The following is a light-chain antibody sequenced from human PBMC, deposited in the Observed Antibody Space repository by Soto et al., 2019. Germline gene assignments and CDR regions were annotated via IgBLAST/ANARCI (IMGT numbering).Light chain of an antibody. CDR3: QQHGSGPWT. CDR2: VAS. Sequence: EIVLTQSPDTLSLSPGERATLSCRASQSVSSSNLAWYQHKPGQAPRLLIYVASRRATGIPDRFSGSGSGTEFTLTITRLEPEDFAVYYCQQHGSGPWTFGQGTTVEIK. V-gene: IGKV3-20*01. J-gene: IGKJ1*01. CDR1: QSVSSSN.